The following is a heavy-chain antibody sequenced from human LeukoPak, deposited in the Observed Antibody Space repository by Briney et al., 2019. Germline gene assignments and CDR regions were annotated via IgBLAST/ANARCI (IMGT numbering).Heavy chain of an antibody. D-gene: IGHD2-15*01. CDR3: ATVSLLREYYYGMDV. CDR1: GYTLTELS. Sequence: ASVKVSCKVSGYTLTELSMHWVRQAPVKGLEWMGGFDPEDGETIYAQKFQGRVTMTEDTSTDTAYMEMSSLRSEDTAVYYCATVSLLREYYYGMDVWGKGTTVTVSS. CDR2: FDPEDGET. J-gene: IGHJ6*04. V-gene: IGHV1-24*01.